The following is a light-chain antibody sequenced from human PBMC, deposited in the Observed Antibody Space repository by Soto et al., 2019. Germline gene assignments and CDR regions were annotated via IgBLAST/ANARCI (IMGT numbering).Light chain of an antibody. CDR2: GAS. V-gene: IGKV3-15*01. Sequence: EIVMPQSPATLSVSPWQTTPLSXRASQSVSNNLAWYQQKPGQAPRLLIYGASTRATGIPARFSGSGSGTEFTLTISSLQSEDFAVYYCQQYNNWLRTWTFGQGTKVDIK. CDR3: QQYNNWLRTWT. CDR1: QSVSNN. J-gene: IGKJ1*01.